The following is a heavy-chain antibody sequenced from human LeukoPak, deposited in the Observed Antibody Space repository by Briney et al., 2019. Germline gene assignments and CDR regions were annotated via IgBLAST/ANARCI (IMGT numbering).Heavy chain of an antibody. D-gene: IGHD3-22*01. J-gene: IGHJ4*02. CDR2: ISSSSSYI. CDR1: GFTFSSYS. Sequence: PGGSLRLSCAASGFTFSSYSMNWVRQAPGKGLEWVSSISSSSSYIYYADSVKGRFTISRDNAKNSLYLQMNSLRAEDTALYYCAKDTEYYYDSSGTLDYWGQGTLVTVSS. V-gene: IGHV3-21*04. CDR3: AKDTEYYYDSSGTLDY.